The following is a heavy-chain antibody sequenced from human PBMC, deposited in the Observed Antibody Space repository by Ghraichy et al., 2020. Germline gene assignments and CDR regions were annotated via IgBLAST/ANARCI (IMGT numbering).Heavy chain of an antibody. Sequence: GGSLRLSCAASGFTFSSYAMSWVRQAPGKGLEWVSTLSGSGGSTYYADSVEGRFTISRDNSQNTLYLRMNSLRAEDTAVFYCARSRGQSPTNWSYSFFYYYYGMDVWGQGTTVTVSS. CDR1: GFTFSSYA. J-gene: IGHJ6*02. CDR3: ARSRGQSPTNWSYSFFYYYYGMDV. V-gene: IGHV3-23*01. D-gene: IGHD1-7*01. CDR2: LSGSGGST.